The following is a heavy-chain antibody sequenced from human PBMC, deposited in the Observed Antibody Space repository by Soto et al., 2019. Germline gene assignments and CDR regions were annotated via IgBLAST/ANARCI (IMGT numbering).Heavy chain of an antibody. J-gene: IGHJ3*02. D-gene: IGHD1-1*01. CDR1: GYTFTSYA. CDR3: ARDPTGRFAFDI. V-gene: IGHV1-3*01. Sequence: ASVKVSCKASGYTFTSYAMHWVRQAPGQRLEWMGWINAGNGNTKYSQKFQGRVTITRDTSASTAYMELSSLRSEDTAVYYCARDPTGRFAFDIRGQGTMVTVPS. CDR2: INAGNGNT.